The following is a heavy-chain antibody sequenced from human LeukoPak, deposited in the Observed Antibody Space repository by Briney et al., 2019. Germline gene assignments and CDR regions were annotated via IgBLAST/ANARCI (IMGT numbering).Heavy chain of an antibody. CDR3: ARGLRYFDWYFSD. CDR1: GVSISSNNYY. J-gene: IGHJ4*02. Sequence: SETLSLTCTVSGVSISSNNYYWGWIRQPPGKGLEWIGSIYYSGSTYYNPSLKSRVTISVDTSKNQFSLKLSSVTAADTAVYYCARGLRYFDWYFSDWGQGTLVTVSS. V-gene: IGHV4-39*01. CDR2: IYYSGST. D-gene: IGHD3-9*01.